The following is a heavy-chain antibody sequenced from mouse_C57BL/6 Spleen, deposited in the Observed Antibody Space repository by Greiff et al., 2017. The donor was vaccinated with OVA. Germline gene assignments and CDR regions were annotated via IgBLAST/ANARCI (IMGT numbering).Heavy chain of an antibody. D-gene: IGHD1-1*01. CDR1: GYAFSSSW. V-gene: IGHV1-82*01. CDR2: IYPGDGGT. Sequence: QVQLKESGPELVKPGASVKISCKASGYAFSSSWMNWVKQRPGKGLEWIGRIYPGDGGTNYNGKFKGKATLTADKSSSTAYMQLSSLTSEDSAVDSWARSDYGSSYYAMAYWGQGTSVTVSS. CDR3: ARSDYGSSYYAMAY. J-gene: IGHJ4*01.